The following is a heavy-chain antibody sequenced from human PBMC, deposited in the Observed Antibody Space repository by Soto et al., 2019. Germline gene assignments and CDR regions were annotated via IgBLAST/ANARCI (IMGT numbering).Heavy chain of an antibody. CDR2: ISWSSATI. CDR1: GFSFDEYG. CDR3: AKSTGGTANGLDV. J-gene: IGHJ6*02. V-gene: IGHV3-9*01. D-gene: IGHD2-8*02. Sequence: EVQLVESGGGLVQPGRSLRISCAASGFSFDEYGMHWVRQGPGKGLEWVSGISWSSATIGYAGSAKGRFSISRDNAKRSLDLQMSSLRPEDTALYYCAKSTGGTANGLDVWGQGITVTVSS.